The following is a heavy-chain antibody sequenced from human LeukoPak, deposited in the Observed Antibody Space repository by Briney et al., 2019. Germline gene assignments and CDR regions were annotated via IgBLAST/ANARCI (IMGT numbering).Heavy chain of an antibody. J-gene: IGHJ3*02. CDR1: GGSISSSSYY. CDR3: AGPGHLTTAPSDAFDI. D-gene: IGHD4/OR15-4a*01. CDR2: INHSGST. V-gene: IGHV4-39*07. Sequence: PSETLSLTCTVSGGSISSSSYYWSWIRQPPGKGLEWIGEINHSGSTNYNPSLKSRVTISVDTSKNQFSLKLSSVTAADTAVYYCAGPGHLTTAPSDAFDIWGQGTMVTVSS.